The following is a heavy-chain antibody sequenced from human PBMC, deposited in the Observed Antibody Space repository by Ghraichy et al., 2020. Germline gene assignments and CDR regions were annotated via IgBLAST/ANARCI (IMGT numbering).Heavy chain of an antibody. CDR2: ISGSGSST. CDR3: AKDRYSSIRHFDY. Sequence: GGSLRLSCAASGFTFSSYAMSWVRQAPGKGLEWVSGISGSGSSTYYADSVKGRFTISRDNSKNTLYLQMNSLRAEDTAMYYCAKDRYSSIRHFDYWGQGTLVTVSS. CDR1: GFTFSSYA. V-gene: IGHV3-23*01. D-gene: IGHD6-13*01. J-gene: IGHJ4*02.